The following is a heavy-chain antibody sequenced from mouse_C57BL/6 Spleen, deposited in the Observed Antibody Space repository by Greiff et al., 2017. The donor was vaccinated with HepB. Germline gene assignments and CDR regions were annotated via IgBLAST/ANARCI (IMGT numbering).Heavy chain of an antibody. Sequence: DVKLQESGAELVKPGASVKLSCTASGFNIKDYYMHWVKQRTEQGLEWIGRIDPEDGETKYAPKFQGKATITADTSSNTAYLQLSSLTSEDTAVYYCARGGSNYDWFAYWGQGTLVTVSA. J-gene: IGHJ3*01. CDR2: IDPEDGET. D-gene: IGHD2-5*01. V-gene: IGHV14-2*01. CDR3: ARGGSNYDWFAY. CDR1: GFNIKDYY.